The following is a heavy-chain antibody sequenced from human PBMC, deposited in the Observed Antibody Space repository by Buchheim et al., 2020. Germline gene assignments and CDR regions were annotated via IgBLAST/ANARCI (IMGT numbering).Heavy chain of an antibody. J-gene: IGHJ4*02. CDR1: GFTFSSYA. Sequence: EVQLLESGGGLVQPGGSLRLSRAASGFTFSSYAMSWVRQVPGKGLEWVSSISDSGVTTSFADSVKGRFTISRDNSKNTLYLQMNSLRAEDTAVYYCAEAIRASDYWGQGTL. V-gene: IGHV3-23*01. CDR3: AEAIRASDY. D-gene: IGHD3-10*01. CDR2: ISDSGVTT.